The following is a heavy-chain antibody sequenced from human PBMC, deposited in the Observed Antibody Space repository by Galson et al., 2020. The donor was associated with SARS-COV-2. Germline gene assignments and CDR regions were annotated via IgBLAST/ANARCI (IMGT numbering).Heavy chain of an antibody. Sequence: ASETLSLTCTVSGGSISNGGYYWSWSRQHPGKGLEWIGDISDSGSTHYNPSLKSRVTISVDTSKNQFSLNLRSMTAADTAVYYCARDRGKIALWRTGGGFDYWGQGSLVTVSS. CDR1: GGSISNGGYY. D-gene: IGHD3-16*02. J-gene: IGHJ4*02. CDR3: ARDRGKIALWRTGGGFDY. V-gene: IGHV4-31*03. CDR2: ISDSGST.